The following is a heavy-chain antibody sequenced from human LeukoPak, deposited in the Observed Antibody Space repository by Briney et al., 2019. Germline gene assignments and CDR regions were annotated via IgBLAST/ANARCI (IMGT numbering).Heavy chain of an antibody. CDR3: AKERGCSGGSCYSAAFDI. CDR1: GFTFSSYG. Sequence: PGGSLRLSCAASGFTFSSYGMHWVRQAPGKGLEWVAVISYDGSNKYYADSVKGRFTISRDNSKNTLYLQMNSLRAEDTAVYYCAKERGCSGGSCYSAAFDIWGQGTMVTVSS. D-gene: IGHD2-15*01. J-gene: IGHJ3*02. CDR2: ISYDGSNK. V-gene: IGHV3-30*18.